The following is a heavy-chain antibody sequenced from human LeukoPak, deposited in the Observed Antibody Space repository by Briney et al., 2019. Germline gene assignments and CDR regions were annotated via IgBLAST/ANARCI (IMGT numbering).Heavy chain of an antibody. J-gene: IGHJ3*02. CDR2: IWYDGSNK. CDR1: GFTFSSYG. CDR3: ARGAMVRGVRGAFDI. D-gene: IGHD3-10*01. Sequence: GGSLRLSCAASGFTFSSYGMHWVRQAPGKGLEWVAVIWYDGSNKYYADSVKGRFTISRDNSKNTLYLQMNSLRAEDTAVYYCARGAMVRGVRGAFDIWGQGTMVTVSS. V-gene: IGHV3-33*01.